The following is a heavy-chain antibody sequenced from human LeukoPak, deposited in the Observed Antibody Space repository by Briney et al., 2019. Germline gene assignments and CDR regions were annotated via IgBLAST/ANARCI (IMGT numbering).Heavy chain of an antibody. CDR3: ARSDYHNSGSHTVFDAFDI. D-gene: IGHD3-10*01. V-gene: IGHV4-59*01. CDR1: GGSISRYY. J-gene: IGHJ3*02. Sequence: SETLSLTCAVSGGSISRYYWSWIRRPPGKGLEWIGYIDDSGNTNYNPSLKSQVTISVDKSKNQFSLKLSFVTAADTAMYYCARSDYHNSGSHTVFDAFDIWGQGTRVTVSS. CDR2: IDDSGNT.